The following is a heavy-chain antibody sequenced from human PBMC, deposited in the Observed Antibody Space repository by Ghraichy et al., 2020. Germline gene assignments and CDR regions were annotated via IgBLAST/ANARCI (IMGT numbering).Heavy chain of an antibody. J-gene: IGHJ6*02. V-gene: IGHV3-48*02. Sequence: GGSLRLSCEGSGLSDYSMNWVRQSPGKGLEWVSSITRSSSFKSYADSVKGRFTISRDNAQNSLYLQMNSLRDEDTAVYYCARGSSVVRFYYYDGMDVWGQGTTVTVSS. CDR3: ARGSSVVRFYYYDGMDV. D-gene: IGHD4-23*01. CDR1: GLSDYS. CDR2: ITRSSSFK.